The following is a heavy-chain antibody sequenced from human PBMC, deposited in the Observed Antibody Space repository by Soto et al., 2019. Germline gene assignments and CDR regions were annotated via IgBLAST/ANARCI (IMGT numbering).Heavy chain of an antibody. CDR3: AKGSTAMVEGTHFDY. D-gene: IGHD5-18*01. J-gene: IGHJ4*02. CDR1: GFTFSSYA. V-gene: IGHV3-23*01. CDR2: ISGSGGST. Sequence: GGSLRLSCAASGFTFSSYAMSWVRQAPGKGLEWVSAISGSGGSTYYADSVKGRFTISRDNSKNTLYLQMNSLRAEDTAVYYCAKGSTAMVEGTHFDYWGQGTLVTVSS.